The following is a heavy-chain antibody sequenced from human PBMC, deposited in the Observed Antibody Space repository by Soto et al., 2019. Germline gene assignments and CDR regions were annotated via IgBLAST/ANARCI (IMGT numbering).Heavy chain of an antibody. CDR2: VTPYKADT. J-gene: IGHJ3*02. Sequence: ASVWVSCQDSVGTFRSYASRWVRQSPGQGLEWLGRVTPYKADTNSAQNLQGRVTMATDTSTNTAYLELRSLRSDDTAVYFCATDGPSNSGNLYAFDSWGQGTMVTVSS. CDR3: ATDGPSNSGNLYAFDS. V-gene: IGHV1-18*01. CDR1: VGTFRSYA. D-gene: IGHD5-12*01.